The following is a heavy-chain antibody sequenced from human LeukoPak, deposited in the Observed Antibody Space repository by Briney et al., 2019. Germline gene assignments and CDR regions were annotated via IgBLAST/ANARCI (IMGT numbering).Heavy chain of an antibody. CDR3: ARRQRYYDFWSGYLQYYLDY. V-gene: IGHV5-51*01. J-gene: IGHJ4*02. Sequence: GESLKISCKGSGYSFTSYWIGWVRQMPGKGLEWMGIIYPGDSDTRYSPSFQGQVTISADKSISTAYLQWSSLKASDTAMYYCARRQRYYDFWSGYLQYYLDYWGQGTLVTVSS. D-gene: IGHD3-3*01. CDR1: GYSFTSYW. CDR2: IYPGDSDT.